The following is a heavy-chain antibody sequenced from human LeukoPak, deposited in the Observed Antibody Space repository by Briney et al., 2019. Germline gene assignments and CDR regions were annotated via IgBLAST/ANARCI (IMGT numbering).Heavy chain of an antibody. CDR3: ARDRITIFGVVIYMDV. D-gene: IGHD3-3*01. V-gene: IGHV4-38-2*02. Sequence: SETLSLTCTVSGYSISNNFYWAWIRQSPGKGLEWIVSINHSWSTYYNPSLKSRATISLDTTKNQFSLKVKSVTAADTAVYYCARDRITIFGVVIYMDVWGKGTTATISS. CDR2: INHSWST. CDR1: GYSISNNFY. J-gene: IGHJ6*03.